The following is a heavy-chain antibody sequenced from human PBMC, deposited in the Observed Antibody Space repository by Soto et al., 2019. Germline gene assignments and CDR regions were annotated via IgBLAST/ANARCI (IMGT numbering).Heavy chain of an antibody. J-gene: IGHJ5*02. Sequence: SETLSLTCAVYGGSFSGYYWSWIRQPPGKGLEWIGEINHSGSTNYNPSLKSRVTISVDTSKNQFSLKLSSVTAADTAVYYCARADWFDPWGQGTLVTVSS. CDR3: ARADWFDP. CDR2: INHSGST. CDR1: GGSFSGYY. V-gene: IGHV4-34*01.